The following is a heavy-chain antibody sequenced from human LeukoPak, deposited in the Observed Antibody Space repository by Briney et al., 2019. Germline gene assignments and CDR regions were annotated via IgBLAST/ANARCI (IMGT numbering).Heavy chain of an antibody. V-gene: IGHV3-23*01. CDR2: MSGSGVSA. D-gene: IGHD3-22*01. CDR1: GFSFSNHA. Sequence: GGSLRLSCAASGFSFSNHAMTWVRQAPGKGLKWVSGMSGSGVSAYYADSVKGRFTISRDISKNTLYLQMNSLRAEDTAVYYCAKVAWSYYYDSSGYSILDYWGQGTLVTVSS. CDR3: AKVAWSYYYDSSGYSILDY. J-gene: IGHJ4*02.